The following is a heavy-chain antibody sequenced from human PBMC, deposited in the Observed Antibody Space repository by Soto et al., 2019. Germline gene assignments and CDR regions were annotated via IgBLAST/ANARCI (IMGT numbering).Heavy chain of an antibody. CDR3: ATPMDGDN. Sequence: QVQLVQSGAEVKKPGSSVKVSCKASAGTFSSYAVSWVRQAPGQGLEWMGGLIPISGTANYAPDFQGRVTITADESMSTAYMELKSLRSDDSAVYYCATPMDGDNWGQGTLVTVSS. V-gene: IGHV1-69*01. CDR1: AGTFSSYA. J-gene: IGHJ4*02. CDR2: LIPISGTA.